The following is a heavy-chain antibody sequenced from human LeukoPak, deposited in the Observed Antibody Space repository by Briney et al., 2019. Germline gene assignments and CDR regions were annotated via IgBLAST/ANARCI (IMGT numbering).Heavy chain of an antibody. V-gene: IGHV3-9*01. J-gene: IGHJ4*02. CDR2: ISWNSGRI. D-gene: IGHD6-13*01. CDR1: GFTFDDYA. CDR3: AKDKELGAAAGMTLDY. Sequence: PGGSLRLSCAASGFTFDDYAMRWVRQAPGKGLEWVSGISWNSGRIGYADSVKGRFTISRDNAKNSLYLQMNSLRAEDTALYYCAKDKELGAAAGMTLDYWGQGTLVTVSS.